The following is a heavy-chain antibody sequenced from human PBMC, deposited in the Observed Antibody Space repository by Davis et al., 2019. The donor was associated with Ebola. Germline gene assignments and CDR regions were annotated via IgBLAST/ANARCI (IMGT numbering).Heavy chain of an antibody. Sequence: AASVKVSCKASGGTFSSYAISWVRQAPGQGLEWMGGIIPIFGTANYAQKFQGRVTITADESTSTAYMELSSLRSEDTAVYYCARVRCTGGVCLSGGMDVWGQGTTVTVSS. CDR3: ARVRCTGGVCLSGGMDV. V-gene: IGHV1-69*13. CDR1: GGTFSSYA. D-gene: IGHD2-8*02. J-gene: IGHJ6*02. CDR2: IIPIFGTA.